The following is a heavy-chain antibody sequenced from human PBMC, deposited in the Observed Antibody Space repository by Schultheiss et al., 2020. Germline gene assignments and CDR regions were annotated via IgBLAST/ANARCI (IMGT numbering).Heavy chain of an antibody. V-gene: IGHV3-23*01. CDR1: GFTFSSYA. CDR3: ARGDGIVGVFDY. Sequence: GESLRLSCAASGFTFSSYAMSWVRQAPGKGLEWVSAISASAGRTYYPDPVRGRFTISRDNSRNALYLQMNSLRAEDTAVYYCARGDGIVGVFDYWGQGTLVTVSS. D-gene: IGHD3-16*01. CDR2: ISASAGRT. J-gene: IGHJ4*02.